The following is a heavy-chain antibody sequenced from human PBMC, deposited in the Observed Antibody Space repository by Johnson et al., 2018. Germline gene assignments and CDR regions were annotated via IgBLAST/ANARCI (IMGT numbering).Heavy chain of an antibody. J-gene: IGHJ6*02. V-gene: IGHV3-23*04. D-gene: IGHD5-18*01. CDR2: ISGSGGST. CDR1: GFTFSSYA. CDR3: ARARSWGIQLYYYYYGMDV. Sequence: VQLVQSGGGLVQPGGSLRLSCAASGFTFSSYAMSWVRQAPGKGLEWVSAISGSGGSTYYADSVKGRFTIPRDTSKNTLYLQMNSLRAEDTAVYYCARARSWGIQLYYYYYGMDVWGQGTTVTVSS.